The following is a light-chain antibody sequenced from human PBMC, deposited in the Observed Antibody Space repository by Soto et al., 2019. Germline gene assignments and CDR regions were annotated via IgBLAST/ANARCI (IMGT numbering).Light chain of an antibody. CDR1: QSISSW. J-gene: IGKJ1*01. CDR2: KAS. Sequence: DIQMTHSPSTLSASVGDRVTLTCRASQSISSWLAWYQQKPGKAPNLLIYKASILKSGVQSRFSGSGSGTEFTLSNSSLQPDDFATYYGQQYNSGWTFGQGTKVEVK. V-gene: IGKV1-5*03. CDR3: QQYNSGWT.